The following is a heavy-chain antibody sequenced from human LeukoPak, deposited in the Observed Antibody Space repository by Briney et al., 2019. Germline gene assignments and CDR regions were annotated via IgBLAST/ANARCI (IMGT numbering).Heavy chain of an antibody. J-gene: IGHJ4*02. CDR3: ARDYLGYCSGGSCSTGYY. D-gene: IGHD2-15*01. CDR2: ISAYNGNT. Sequence: ASVNVSCKASGYTFTSYGISWVRQAPGQGLEWMGWISAYNGNTNYAQKLQGRVTMTTDTSTSTAYMELRSLRSDDTAVYYCARDYLGYCSGGSCSTGYYWGQGTLVTVSS. V-gene: IGHV1-18*01. CDR1: GYTFTSYG.